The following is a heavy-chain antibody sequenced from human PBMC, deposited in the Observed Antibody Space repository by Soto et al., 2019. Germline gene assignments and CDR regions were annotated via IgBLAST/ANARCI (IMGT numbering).Heavy chain of an antibody. J-gene: IGHJ4*02. CDR3: AKGITTSGSSL. Sequence: GGSLRLSCAASGFTFSTYAMTWVRQAPGNGLACLSSISGIVSTYYGDSLKGRFTISVYNCKSTRCLQMNSLRAEDTAVYYCAKGITTSGSSLWGRGTLVTVSS. CDR2: ISGIVST. CDR1: GFTFSTYA. D-gene: IGHD3-10*01. V-gene: IGHV3-23*01.